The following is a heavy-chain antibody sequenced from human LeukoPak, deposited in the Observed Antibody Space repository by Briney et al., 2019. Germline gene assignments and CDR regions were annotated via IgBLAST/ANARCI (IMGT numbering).Heavy chain of an antibody. V-gene: IGHV3-21*01. D-gene: IGHD6-13*01. CDR1: GFTFSSYS. Sequence: PGGSLRLSCAASGFTFSSYSMNWVRQAPGKGLEWVSSISSSSSYIYYADSVKGRFTISRDNAKNTLYLQMNSLSAEDTAVYYCARGAGSSWSGLIDYWGQGTLVTVSS. CDR3: ARGAGSSWSGLIDY. J-gene: IGHJ4*02. CDR2: ISSSSSYI.